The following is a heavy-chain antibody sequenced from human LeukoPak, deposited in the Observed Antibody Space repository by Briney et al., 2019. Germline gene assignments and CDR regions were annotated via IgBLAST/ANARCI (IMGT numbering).Heavy chain of an antibody. V-gene: IGHV3-23*01. Sequence: GGSLRLSCTASGFTFTNYAMSWVRQAPGKGLEWVSSISGIGGSTYCADSVKGRFTISRDNSKNTLYLQMNSLRAEDTAVYYCANPGGLTGTKVRFDPWGQGTLVTVSS. D-gene: IGHD1-20*01. J-gene: IGHJ5*02. CDR2: ISGIGGST. CDR1: GFTFTNYA. CDR3: ANPGGLTGTKVRFDP.